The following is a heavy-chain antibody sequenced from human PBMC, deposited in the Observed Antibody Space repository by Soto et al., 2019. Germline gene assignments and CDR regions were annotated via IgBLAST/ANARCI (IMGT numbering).Heavy chain of an antibody. CDR2: IYYQGIT. Sequence: QVQLQESGPGLVKPSQTLSLTCTVSGGSISSGGYYWSWIRQHPGKGLEWIGYIYYQGITYYNPSLKTGITISVDKSNNRFPQKQSSVTASDPAVYYCARGVAPWGQGTLVTVSS. CDR3: ARGVAP. CDR1: GGSISSGGYY. V-gene: IGHV4-31*03. J-gene: IGHJ5*02.